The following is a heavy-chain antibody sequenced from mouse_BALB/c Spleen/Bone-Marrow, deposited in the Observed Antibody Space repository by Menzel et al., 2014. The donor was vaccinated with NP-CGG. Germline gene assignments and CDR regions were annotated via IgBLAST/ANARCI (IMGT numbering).Heavy chain of an antibody. J-gene: IGHJ2*01. V-gene: IGHV3-8*02. CDR1: GDSITSGY. CDR3: ARSRDYYGNSLDY. D-gene: IGHD2-1*01. CDR2: ISYSGST. Sequence: EVKLVESGPSLVKPSQTLSLTCSVTGDSITSGYWNWIRKFPGYKLEYMGYISYSGSTYYNPSLKSRISITRDTSKNQYYLQLNSVTTEDTATYYCARSRDYYGNSLDYWGQGTTLTVSS.